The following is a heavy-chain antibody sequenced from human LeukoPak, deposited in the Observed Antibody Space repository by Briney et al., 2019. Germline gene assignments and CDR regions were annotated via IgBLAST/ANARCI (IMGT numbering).Heavy chain of an antibody. CDR1: GFIVSSNY. CDR3: ARDGEAAGTWYFDY. D-gene: IGHD6-13*01. J-gene: IGHJ4*02. CDR2: ISYDGSNK. V-gene: IGHV3-30-3*01. Sequence: GGSLRLSCAASGFIVSSNYMSWVRQAPGKGLEWVAVISYDGSNKYYADSVKGRFTIPRDNSKNTLYLQMNSLRAEDTAVYYCARDGEAAGTWYFDYWGQGTLVTVSS.